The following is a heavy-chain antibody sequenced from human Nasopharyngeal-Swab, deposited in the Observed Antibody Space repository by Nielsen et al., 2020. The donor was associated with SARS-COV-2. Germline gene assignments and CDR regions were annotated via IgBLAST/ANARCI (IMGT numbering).Heavy chain of an antibody. CDR3: ARDRGIAVANNWFDP. CDR1: GFTFDDYA. J-gene: IGHJ5*02. V-gene: IGHV3-9*01. Sequence: SLKISCAASGFTFDDYAMHWVRQAPGKGLEWVSGISWNSGSIGYADSVKGRFTISRDNSKNTLYLQMNSLRAEDTAVYYCARDRGIAVANNWFDPWGQGTLVTVSS. CDR2: ISWNSGSI. D-gene: IGHD6-19*01.